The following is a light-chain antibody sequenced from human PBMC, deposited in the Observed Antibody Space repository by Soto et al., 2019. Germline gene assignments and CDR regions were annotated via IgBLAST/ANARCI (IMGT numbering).Light chain of an antibody. Sequence: QSVLTQSPSASASLGASVKLTCTLSSGHSRYAIAWHQQQPEKGPRYLMKLNSDGSHSKGDGIPDRFSGSSSGAERYLTISSLQSEDEADYYCQTWGTGNWVFGGGTKLTVL. CDR2: LNSDGSH. CDR1: SGHSRYA. CDR3: QTWGTGNWV. V-gene: IGLV4-69*01. J-gene: IGLJ3*02.